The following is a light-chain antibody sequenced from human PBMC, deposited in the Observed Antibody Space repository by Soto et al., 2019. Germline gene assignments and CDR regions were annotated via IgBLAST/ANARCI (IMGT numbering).Light chain of an antibody. Sequence: EIVLTQSPATLSLSSGVRATLSCRARQSVSSYLAWYQQKPGQAPRLLIYDASNRATGIPARFSGSGSGTDFTLTISSLEPEDFAVYYCQQRSIWPRTFGQGTKVEIK. V-gene: IGKV3-11*01. J-gene: IGKJ1*01. CDR3: QQRSIWPRT. CDR2: DAS. CDR1: QSVSSY.